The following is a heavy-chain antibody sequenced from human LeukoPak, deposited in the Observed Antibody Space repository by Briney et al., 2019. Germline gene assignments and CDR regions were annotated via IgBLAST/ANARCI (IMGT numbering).Heavy chain of an antibody. Sequence: ASVKVSCKASGYIFISYGISWVRQAPGQGLEWMGWISAYNGNTNYAQKLQGRVTMTTDTSTSTAYMELRSLRSDDTAVYYCARCPAQPPAAYYHIDYWGQGTLVTVSS. CDR3: ARCPAQPPAAYYHIDY. D-gene: IGHD3-10*01. V-gene: IGHV1-18*01. CDR2: ISAYNGNT. CDR1: GYIFISYG. J-gene: IGHJ4*02.